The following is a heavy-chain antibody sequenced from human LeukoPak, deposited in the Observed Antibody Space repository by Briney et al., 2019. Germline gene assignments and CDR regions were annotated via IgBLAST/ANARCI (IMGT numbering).Heavy chain of an antibody. J-gene: IGHJ4*02. CDR1: GFTFSSYW. CDR3: AKAGYSGYDASYYFDY. CDR2: IKQDGSEK. Sequence: PGGSLRLSCAASGFTFSSYWMSWVRQAPGKGLEWVANIKQDGSEKYYVDSVKGRFTISRDNAKNSLYLQMNSLRAEDTAVYYCAKAGYSGYDASYYFDYWGQGTLVTVSS. V-gene: IGHV3-7*03. D-gene: IGHD5-12*01.